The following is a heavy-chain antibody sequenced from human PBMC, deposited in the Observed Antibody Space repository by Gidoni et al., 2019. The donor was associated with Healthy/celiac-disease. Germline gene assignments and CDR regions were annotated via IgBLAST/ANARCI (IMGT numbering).Heavy chain of an antibody. Sequence: QVQLVESGGGVVQPGRSLGLSCAASGFTFSSDGMHWVRQAPGKGLEWVAVIWYDGSNKYYADSVKGRFTISRDNSKNTLYLQMNSLRAEDTAVYYCARDGGWFGDYGMDVWGQGTTVTVSS. V-gene: IGHV3-33*01. CDR2: IWYDGSNK. CDR3: ARDGGWFGDYGMDV. D-gene: IGHD3-10*01. J-gene: IGHJ6*02. CDR1: GFTFSSDG.